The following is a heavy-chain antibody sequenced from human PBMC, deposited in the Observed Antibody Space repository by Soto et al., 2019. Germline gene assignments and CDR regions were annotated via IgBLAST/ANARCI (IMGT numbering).Heavy chain of an antibody. D-gene: IGHD2-2*01. Sequence: QGQLVQSGAEVKKPGASVKVSCTASGNTFTNFGVTWVRQAPGQGLEWMGWISAYTDDPNYAQKFQGRATMTIDTFTSTAYLDLRSLTSDDTAVYYCARVIPGAEAWFDPWGQGTLVTVSS. CDR2: ISAYTDDP. CDR3: ARVIPGAEAWFDP. CDR1: GNTFTNFG. V-gene: IGHV1-18*01. J-gene: IGHJ5*02.